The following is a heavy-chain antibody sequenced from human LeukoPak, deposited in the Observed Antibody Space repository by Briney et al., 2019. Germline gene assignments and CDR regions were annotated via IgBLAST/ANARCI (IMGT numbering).Heavy chain of an antibody. CDR3: ARDLIGSRSSYSSGAWDY. V-gene: IGHV3-30*04. CDR2: ISYDGSNK. D-gene: IGHD3-22*01. CDR1: GFTFRSYA. Sequence: TGGSLRLSCAASGFTFRSYAMHWVRQAPGKGLEWEAAISYDGSNKKYADSVKGRFTISRDNSKNTLYLQMNSLRAEDTAVYYCARDLIGSRSSYSSGAWDYWGQGTLVTVSS. J-gene: IGHJ4*02.